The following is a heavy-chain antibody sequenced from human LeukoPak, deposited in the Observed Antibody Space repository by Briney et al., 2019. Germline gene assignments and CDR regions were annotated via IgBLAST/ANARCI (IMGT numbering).Heavy chain of an antibody. CDR3: ARERREQQPVDY. V-gene: IGHV3-30-3*01. CDR1: GLTFSIYA. Sequence: PGGSLRLSCAASGLTFSIYAMHWVRQAPGKGLEWVAVISYDGSNKYYADSVKGRFTISRDNSKNTLYLQMNSLRAEDTAVYYCARERREQQPVDYWGQGTLVTVSS. CDR2: ISYDGSNK. D-gene: IGHD6-13*01. J-gene: IGHJ4*02.